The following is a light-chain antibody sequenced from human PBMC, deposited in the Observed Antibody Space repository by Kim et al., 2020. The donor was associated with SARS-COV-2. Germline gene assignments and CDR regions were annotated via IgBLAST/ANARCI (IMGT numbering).Light chain of an antibody. CDR3: QQYHNWPPLT. Sequence: SPGKRATLSCRASQSVSNDLAWYQQKPGQAPRLLIYGASTRATGIPARFSGSGSGTEFTLTISSLQSEDFAVYYCQQYHNWPPLTFGGGTKVDIK. J-gene: IGKJ4*01. CDR1: QSVSND. V-gene: IGKV3-15*01. CDR2: GAS.